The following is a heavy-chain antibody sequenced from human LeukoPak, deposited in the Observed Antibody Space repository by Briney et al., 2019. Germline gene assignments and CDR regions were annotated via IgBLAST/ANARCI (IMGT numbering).Heavy chain of an antibody. V-gene: IGHV1-2*02. Sequence: ASVRVSCKASGYTFTGYYIHWVRQAPGQGLEWMGWINPNGGGTDYEQKFQGRVTMTRDTSISTAYMELGSLRSDDTAMFYCARDRGLFDYWGQGTLVTVSS. CDR1: GYTFTGYY. CDR2: INPNGGGT. J-gene: IGHJ4*02. CDR3: ARDRGLFDY.